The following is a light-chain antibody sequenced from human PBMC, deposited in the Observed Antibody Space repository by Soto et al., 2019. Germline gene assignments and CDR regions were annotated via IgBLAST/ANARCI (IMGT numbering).Light chain of an antibody. CDR3: SSYAGSNNFGV. CDR1: SSDIGTHGY. CDR2: EVS. J-gene: IGLJ1*01. Sequence: QSVLTQPPSASGSPGQSVTISCTGTSSDIGTHGYVSWYQQHPGKAPKLMIYEVSKRPSGVPDRFSGSKSGNTASLTVSGLQAEDEADYYCSSYAGSNNFGVFGTGTKVTV. V-gene: IGLV2-8*01.